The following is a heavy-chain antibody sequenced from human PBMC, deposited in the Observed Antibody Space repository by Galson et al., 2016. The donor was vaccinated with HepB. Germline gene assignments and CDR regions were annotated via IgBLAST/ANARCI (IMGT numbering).Heavy chain of an antibody. D-gene: IGHD4-17*01. V-gene: IGHV3-48*02. CDR1: GFCFSTSS. CDR3: AGGDGGDLWH. J-gene: IGHJ1*01. CDR2: ISSRSSTM. Sequence: SLRLSCAASGFCFSTSSMSWVRQAPGKGLDWVAYISSRSSTMYYADSVRGRFTISRDNAKSSLFLQMNSLRDEDTAIYFCAGGDGGDLWHWGRGTLVTVSS.